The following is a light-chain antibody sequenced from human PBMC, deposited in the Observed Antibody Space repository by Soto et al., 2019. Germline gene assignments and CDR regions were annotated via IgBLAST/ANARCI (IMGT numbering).Light chain of an antibody. J-gene: IGLJ2*01. V-gene: IGLV2-23*02. CDR2: DVS. CDR1: SSEVGTYNL. Sequence: SVLTQPASVSGSPGQSITISCTSSEVGTYNLVSWYQHHPGKAPKLMIYDVSKRPSGVSNRFSGSKSGNTASLTISGLQAEDEADYYCCSYAGSSTVVFGGGTKVTVL. CDR3: CSYAGSSTVV.